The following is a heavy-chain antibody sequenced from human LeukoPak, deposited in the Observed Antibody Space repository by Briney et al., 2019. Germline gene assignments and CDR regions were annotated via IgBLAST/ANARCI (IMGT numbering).Heavy chain of an antibody. V-gene: IGHV4-39*01. CDR3: ARLEVRANWFDP. CDR1: GGSISSSSYY. J-gene: IGHJ5*02. Sequence: PSETLSLTCTVSGGSISSSSYYWGWTRQPPGKGLEWIGSIYYSGSTYYNPSLKSRVTISVDTSKNQFSLKLSSVTAADTAVYYCARLEVRANWFDPWGQGTLVTVSS. D-gene: IGHD3-10*01. CDR2: IYYSGST.